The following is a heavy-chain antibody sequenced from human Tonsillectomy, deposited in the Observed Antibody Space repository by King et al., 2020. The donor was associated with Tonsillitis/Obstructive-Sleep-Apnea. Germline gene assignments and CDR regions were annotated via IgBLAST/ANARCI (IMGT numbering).Heavy chain of an antibody. CDR3: AKDLLGVAYCGGDCYSTYDY. Sequence: VQLVESGGGLVQPGGSLRLSCAASGFTFSSYAMSWVRQAPGKGLEWVSAISGSGGSTYYADSVKGRFTISRDNSKNTLYLQMNSLRAEDTAVYYCAKDLLGVAYCGGDCYSTYDYWGQGTLVTVYS. CDR1: GFTFSSYA. J-gene: IGHJ4*02. D-gene: IGHD2-21*01. CDR2: ISGSGGST. V-gene: IGHV3-23*04.